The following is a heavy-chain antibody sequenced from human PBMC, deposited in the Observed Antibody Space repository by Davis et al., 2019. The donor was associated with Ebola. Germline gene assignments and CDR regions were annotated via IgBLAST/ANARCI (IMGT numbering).Heavy chain of an antibody. CDR3: ARWSSWWRGWWFDP. CDR1: GGSISSGSYY. D-gene: IGHD2-15*01. V-gene: IGHV4-39*01. CDR2: IYYSGST. Sequence: SETLSLTCTVSGGSISSGSYYWGWIRQPPGKGLEWFGSIYYSGSTYYNPSLKSRVTISVDTSKNQFSLKLSSVTAADTAVYYCARWSSWWRGWWFDPWGQGTLVTVSS. J-gene: IGHJ5*02.